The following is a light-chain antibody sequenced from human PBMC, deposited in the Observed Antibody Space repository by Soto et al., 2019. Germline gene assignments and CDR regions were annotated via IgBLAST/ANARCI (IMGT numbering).Light chain of an antibody. CDR1: QSVSSTY. CDR2: GAS. Sequence: EIVLTQSPGTLSLSPGERATLSCRASQSVSSTYLAWYQHKPGQAPRLLIYGASSRATGIPDRFSGSGSGTDFTLIISRLEPEDFAVYYCQQYGNSFVGFGQGTKVVIK. J-gene: IGKJ1*01. V-gene: IGKV3-20*01. CDR3: QQYGNSFVG.